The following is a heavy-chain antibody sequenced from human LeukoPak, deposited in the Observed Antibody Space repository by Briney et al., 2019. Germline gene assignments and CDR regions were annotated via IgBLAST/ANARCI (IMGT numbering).Heavy chain of an antibody. CDR3: ARGHYYDSSGYDS. CDR2: IYYSGST. V-gene: IGHV4-59*01. D-gene: IGHD3-22*01. J-gene: IGHJ4*02. Sequence: SETLSLTCTVSGGSISGYYWSWIRQPPGKGLEWFGYIYYSGSTNYNPSLKSRVTISVDTSKNQFSLKLSSVTAADTAVYYCARGHYYDSSGYDSWGQGTLVTVSS. CDR1: GGSISGYY.